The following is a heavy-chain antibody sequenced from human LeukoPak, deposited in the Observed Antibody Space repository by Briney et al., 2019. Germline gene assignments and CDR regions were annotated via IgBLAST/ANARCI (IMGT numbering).Heavy chain of an antibody. CDR3: ARGGLRRSLGWFDP. Sequence: SQTLSLTCAISGDSVSSNSVGWNWIRQSPSRGLGWLGRTYYGSKWYTDYAVSVISRITINVDTSKNQFSLQLDSVTPEDTAVYYCARGGLRRSLGWFDPWGQGTLVTVSS. J-gene: IGHJ5*02. V-gene: IGHV6-1*01. CDR1: GDSVSSNSVG. CDR2: TYYGSKWYT. D-gene: IGHD6-13*01.